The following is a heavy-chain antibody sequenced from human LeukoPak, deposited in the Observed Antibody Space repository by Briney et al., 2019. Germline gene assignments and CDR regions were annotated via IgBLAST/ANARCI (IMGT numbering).Heavy chain of an antibody. CDR1: GYTFTSHG. J-gene: IGHJ4*01. CDR2: ISPFNGNT. V-gene: IGHV1-18*01. D-gene: IGHD1-14*01. Sequence: ASVKVSCKASGYTFTSHGFSWVRQAPGQGLEWMGWISPFNGNTNYAEKFRARVTMTTDTSTCTVAMELRSLRSDDTGVYYCARGSLGWGSEPEYFDYWGQGTLVTVSS. CDR3: ARGSLGWGSEPEYFDY.